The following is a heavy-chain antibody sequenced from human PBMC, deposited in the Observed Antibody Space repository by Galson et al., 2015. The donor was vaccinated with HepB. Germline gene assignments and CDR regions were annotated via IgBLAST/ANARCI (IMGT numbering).Heavy chain of an antibody. V-gene: IGHV3-23*01. J-gene: IGHJ3*02. Sequence: SLRLSCAASRFTFINFAMNWVRQAPGKGLEWVSVINDSGGSTYYADSVKGRFSISRDNSKNTLYLQMNSLRAEDTAVYFCAKSQYYASGILDAFDIWGQGTMVTVSS. CDR2: INDSGGST. D-gene: IGHD3-10*01. CDR3: AKSQYYASGILDAFDI. CDR1: RFTFINFA.